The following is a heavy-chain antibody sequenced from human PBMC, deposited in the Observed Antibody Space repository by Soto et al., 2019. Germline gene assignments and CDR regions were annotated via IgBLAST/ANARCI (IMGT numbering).Heavy chain of an antibody. J-gene: IGHJ4*02. CDR2: ISYDGSNK. CDR3: ARGPGAADWDFDY. CDR1: GFTFSSYA. V-gene: IGHV3-30*04. D-gene: IGHD6-13*01. Sequence: GGSLRLSCAASGFTFSSYAMHWVRQAPGKGLEWVAVISYDGSNKYYADSVKGRFTISRDNSKNTLYLQMNSLRAEDTAVYYCARGPGAADWDFDYWGQGTLVTVSS.